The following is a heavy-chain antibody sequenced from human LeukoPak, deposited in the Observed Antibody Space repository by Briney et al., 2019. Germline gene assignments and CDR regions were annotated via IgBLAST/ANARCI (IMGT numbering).Heavy chain of an antibody. CDR3: ARDRGTYYYDSSGYYPLDY. D-gene: IGHD3-22*01. CDR1: GYTFTSYG. J-gene: IGHJ4*02. Sequence: ASVKVSCKASGYTFTSYGISWVRQAPGQGLEWMGWISAYNGNTNYAQKLQGRVTMTTDISTSTAYMELRSLRSDDTAVYYCARDRGTYYYDSSGYYPLDYWGQGTLVTVSS. CDR2: ISAYNGNT. V-gene: IGHV1-18*01.